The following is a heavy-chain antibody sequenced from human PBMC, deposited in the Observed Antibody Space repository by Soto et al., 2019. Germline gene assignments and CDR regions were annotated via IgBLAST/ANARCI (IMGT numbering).Heavy chain of an antibody. CDR2: ISSSSSYI. CDR1: GFTFSSYS. CDR3: ARDPYGYYDSSGYLVGWFDP. V-gene: IGHV3-21*01. J-gene: IGHJ5*02. Sequence: EVQLVESGGGLVKPGGSLRLSCAASGFTFSSYSMNWVRQAPGKGLEWVSSISSSSSYIYYADSVKGRFTISRDNAKNSLYLQMNSLRAEDTAVYYCARDPYGYYDSSGYLVGWFDPWGQGTLVTVSS. D-gene: IGHD3-22*01.